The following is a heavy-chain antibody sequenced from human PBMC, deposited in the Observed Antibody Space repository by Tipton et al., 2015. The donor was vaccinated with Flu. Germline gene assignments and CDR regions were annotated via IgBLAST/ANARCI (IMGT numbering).Heavy chain of an antibody. CDR1: SGSIRSTNYF. D-gene: IGHD3-3*01. Sequence: TLSLTCTVSSGSIRSTNYFCAWIRQPPGKRLELIGSIYPSGTTYYNPSLKSRVTISVDTSKNQFSLKLSSVTAADTAVYYCARRRDYSGTILEDWGHGTLVTVSS. CDR2: IYPSGTT. CDR3: ARRRDYSGTILED. J-gene: IGHJ4*01. V-gene: IGHV4-39*07.